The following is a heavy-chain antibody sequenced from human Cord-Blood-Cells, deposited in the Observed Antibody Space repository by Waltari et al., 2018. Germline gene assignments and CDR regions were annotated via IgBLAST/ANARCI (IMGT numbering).Heavy chain of an antibody. D-gene: IGHD2-2*01. V-gene: IGHV4-31*03. Sequence: QVQLQESGPGLVKPSQTLSLTCTVSGGSISSGGYYWSWIRQHPGKGLEWIGYIYYSGSTYYNPSLKSRVTISVDTSKNQFSLKLSSVTAADTAVYYCAREIVGPPGEIVVVPAATPPNWFDPWGQGTLVTVSS. CDR3: AREIVGPPGEIVVVPAATPPNWFDP. J-gene: IGHJ5*02. CDR2: IYYSGST. CDR1: GGSISSGGYY.